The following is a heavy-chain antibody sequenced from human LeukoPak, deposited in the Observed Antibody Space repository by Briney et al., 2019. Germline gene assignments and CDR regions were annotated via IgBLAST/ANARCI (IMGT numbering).Heavy chain of an antibody. CDR2: IYTSGST. Sequence: KPSETLSLTCTVSGGSISSYYWSWIRQPPGKGLEWIGYIYTSGSTNYNPSLKSRVTISVDTSKNQFSLKLSSVTAADTAVYYCARLGIAAPYYYYYYMDVWGKGTTVAVSS. D-gene: IGHD6-6*01. J-gene: IGHJ6*03. CDR3: ARLGIAAPYYYYYYMDV. V-gene: IGHV4-4*09. CDR1: GGSISSYY.